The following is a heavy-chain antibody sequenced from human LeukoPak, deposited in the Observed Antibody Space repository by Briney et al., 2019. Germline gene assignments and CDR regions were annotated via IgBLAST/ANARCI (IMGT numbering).Heavy chain of an antibody. D-gene: IGHD3-10*01. CDR1: GGSISSDDNY. CDR3: ARARGEMVAFDI. V-gene: IGHV4-30-4*08. CDR2: IYYSGST. Sequence: SETLSLTCTVSGGSISSDDNYWSWIRQPPGKGLEWIGYIYYSGSTYYNPSLKSRVTISVDTSKNQFSLKLSSVTAADTAVYYCARARGEMVAFDIWGQGTMVTVSS. J-gene: IGHJ3*02.